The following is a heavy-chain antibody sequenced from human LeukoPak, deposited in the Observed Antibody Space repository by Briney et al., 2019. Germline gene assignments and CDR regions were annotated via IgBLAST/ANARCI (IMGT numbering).Heavy chain of an antibody. Sequence: GGSLRLSCAASGFSFSNAWMSWVRQAPVKGLEWVGRIKSKTDGGTTDYAAPVKGRFTISRDDSKNTLYLQMNSLKTEDTAVYYCTTGRYSYGYDYWGQGTLVTVSS. CDR2: IKSKTDGGTT. V-gene: IGHV3-15*01. CDR3: TTGRYSYGYDY. D-gene: IGHD5-18*01. CDR1: GFSFSNAW. J-gene: IGHJ4*02.